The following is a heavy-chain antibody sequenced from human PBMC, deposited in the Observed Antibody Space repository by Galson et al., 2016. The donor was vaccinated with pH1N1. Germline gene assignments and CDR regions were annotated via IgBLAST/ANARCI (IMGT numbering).Heavy chain of an antibody. Sequence: SVKVSCKASGYSFTRYYVHWVRQAPGQGLEWMGIITPTDGSTSYAQELQGRVAMTRDTSTSTVYMELSSLRSEDRAVYYCARDPSYCGGDCYLGGAFDIWGQGTMVTVSS. CDR1: GYSFTRYY. V-gene: IGHV1-46*04. CDR3: ARDPSYCGGDCYLGGAFDI. D-gene: IGHD2-21*02. CDR2: ITPTDGST. J-gene: IGHJ3*02.